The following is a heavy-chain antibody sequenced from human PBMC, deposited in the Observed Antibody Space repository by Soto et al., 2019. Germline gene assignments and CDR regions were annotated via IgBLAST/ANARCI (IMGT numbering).Heavy chain of an antibody. CDR3: ASLYCSRTSCYVSP. D-gene: IGHD2-2*01. J-gene: IGHJ5*02. V-gene: IGHV4-61*01. CDR1: GGSVRSGSYY. Sequence: SETLSLTCSGSGGSVRSGSYYWSWIRQPPGKGLEWIGYISYSGSTNYNPSLKSRVTISVDTSKNQFSLKLSSVTAADTAVYYCASLYCSRTSCYVSPWGQGTLVTVSS. CDR2: ISYSGST.